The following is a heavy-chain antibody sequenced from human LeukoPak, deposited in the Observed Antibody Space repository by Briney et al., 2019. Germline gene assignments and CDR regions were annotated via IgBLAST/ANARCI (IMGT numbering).Heavy chain of an antibody. V-gene: IGHV4-31*11. CDR1: GDSISGSRW. J-gene: IGHJ4*02. CDR3: ARGGSYGYSDY. CDR2: IYYSGST. Sequence: SETLSLTCAVSGDSISGSRWWSWVRQHPGKGLEWIGYIYYSGSTYYNPSLKSRVTISVDTSKNQFSLKLSSVTAADTAVYYCARGGSYGYSDYWGQGTLVTVSS. D-gene: IGHD5-18*01.